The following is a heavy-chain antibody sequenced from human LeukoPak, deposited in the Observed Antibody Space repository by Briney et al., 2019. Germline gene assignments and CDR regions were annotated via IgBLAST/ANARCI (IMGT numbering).Heavy chain of an antibody. V-gene: IGHV4-59*01. J-gene: IGHJ4*02. CDR2: IYYSGST. Sequence: SETLSLTCTVSGGSISSYYWSWIRQPPGKGLEWIGYIYYSGSTNHNPSLKSRVTISVDTSKNQFSLKLSSVTAADTAVYYCAGGASGSYSNYWGQGTLVTVSS. D-gene: IGHD1-26*01. CDR3: AGGASGSYSNY. CDR1: GGSISSYY.